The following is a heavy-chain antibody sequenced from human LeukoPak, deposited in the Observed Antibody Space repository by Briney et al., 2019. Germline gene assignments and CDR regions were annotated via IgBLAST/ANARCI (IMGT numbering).Heavy chain of an antibody. CDR3: ARENMYDSSDYYGWSGYYDH. D-gene: IGHD3-22*01. J-gene: IGHJ4*02. Sequence: GGSLRLSCAASGFTFSRSWMHWVRQAPGKGLVWVSRINDDGSTTSYADSVKGRFTISRDNAKKTLFLQMNSLRAEDTAIYYCARENMYDSSDYYGWSGYYDHWGQGTLVTVSS. CDR2: INDDGSTT. V-gene: IGHV3-74*01. CDR1: GFTFSRSW.